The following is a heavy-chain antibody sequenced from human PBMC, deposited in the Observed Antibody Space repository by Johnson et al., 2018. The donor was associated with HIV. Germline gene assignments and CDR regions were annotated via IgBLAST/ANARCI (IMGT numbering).Heavy chain of an antibody. CDR3: ARDGESQQLPLGDAFDV. Sequence: VQLVESGGGVVQPGRSLRLSCAASGFTFDDYGMSWVRQAPGKGLEWVSVIYSGGNTYYADSVKGRFTISRDNSKNPLYLQMNSLRAEDTAVYYCARDGESQQLPLGDAFDVWGQGTMVTVSS. CDR2: IYSGGNT. CDR1: GFTFDDYG. J-gene: IGHJ3*01. D-gene: IGHD6-13*01. V-gene: IGHV3-66*01.